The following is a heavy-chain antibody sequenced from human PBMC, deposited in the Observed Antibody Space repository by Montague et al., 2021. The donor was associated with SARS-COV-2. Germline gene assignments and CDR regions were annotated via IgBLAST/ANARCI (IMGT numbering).Heavy chain of an antibody. Sequence: SLRLSCAASGFTFSRYWMHWVRQVPGKGLLWVSRINIDGSRTTYADSVKGRFTISRDNTKNKLFLQMNGLRADDTAVYYCARSGDGVYYGMDVWGQGTTVTVSS. CDR1: GFTFSRYW. D-gene: IGHD2-21*02. CDR2: INIDGSRT. J-gene: IGHJ6*02. V-gene: IGHV3-74*03. CDR3: ARSGDGVYYGMDV.